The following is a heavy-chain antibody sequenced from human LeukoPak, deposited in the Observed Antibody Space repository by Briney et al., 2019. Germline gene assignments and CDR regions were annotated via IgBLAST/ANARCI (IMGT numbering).Heavy chain of an antibody. CDR1: GGSISSYY. Sequence: SETLSLTCTVSGGSISSYYWSWIRQPPGKGLEWIGYIYYSGSTNYNPSLKSRVTISVDTSKNQFSLKLSSVTAADTAVYYCARTIAAAGTEYFQHWGQGTLVTVSS. J-gene: IGHJ1*01. CDR2: IYYSGST. D-gene: IGHD6-13*01. CDR3: ARTIAAAGTEYFQH. V-gene: IGHV4-59*01.